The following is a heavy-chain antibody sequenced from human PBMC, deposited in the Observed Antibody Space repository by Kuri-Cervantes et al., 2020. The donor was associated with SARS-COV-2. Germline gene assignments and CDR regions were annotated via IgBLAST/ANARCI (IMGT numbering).Heavy chain of an antibody. CDR2: IIPIFGTA. CDR3: ARGGGTYYDFWSGYYY. CDR1: GGTFSSYA. D-gene: IGHD3-3*01. V-gene: IGHV1-69*13. J-gene: IGHJ4*02. Sequence: SVKVSCKASGGTFSSYAISWVRQAPGQGLEWMGGIIPIFGTANYAQKFQGRVTITADESTSTAYMELSSLRSEDTAVYYCARGGGTYYDFWSGYYYWGQGTLGTVSS.